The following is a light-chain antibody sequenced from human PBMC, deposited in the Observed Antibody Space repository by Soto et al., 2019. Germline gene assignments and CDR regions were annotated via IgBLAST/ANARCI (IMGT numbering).Light chain of an antibody. CDR3: QQYGSSGT. V-gene: IGKV3-20*01. Sequence: EIVLTQSPGTLSLSPGERATLSCRASQSVSTSLAWYQQKPGQAPSLLIFGASNRATGIPDRFSGSGSGTDFTLTISRLEPEDFAVYYCQQYGSSGTFGQGTKVDIK. CDR1: QSVSTS. CDR2: GAS. J-gene: IGKJ1*01.